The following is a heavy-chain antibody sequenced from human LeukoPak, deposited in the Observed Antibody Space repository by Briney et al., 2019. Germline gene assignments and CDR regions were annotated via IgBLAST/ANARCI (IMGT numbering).Heavy chain of an antibody. Sequence: GGSLRLSCAASGFTFSSYAMSWVRQAPGKGLEWVSGISGSGGSTYYADSVKGRFTISRDNSKNTLYLQMNSLRAEDTAVYYCASINDDGDHKYDYWGQGTLVTVSS. CDR1: GFTFSSYA. D-gene: IGHD4-17*01. J-gene: IGHJ4*02. CDR2: ISGSGGST. CDR3: ASINDDGDHKYDY. V-gene: IGHV3-23*01.